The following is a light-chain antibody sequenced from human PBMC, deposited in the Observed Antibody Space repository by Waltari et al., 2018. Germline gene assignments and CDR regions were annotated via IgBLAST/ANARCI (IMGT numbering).Light chain of an antibody. CDR3: QQRTNWIT. CDR2: GAS. Sequence: EIVLTQSPATLSLSPGERATLACRASQSVSSYLAWYKHKPGQAPRPLIYGASNRATGIPARFSGSGSGTDFTLTISSLEPEDFAVYYCQQRTNWITFGQGTRLEIK. CDR1: QSVSSY. J-gene: IGKJ5*01. V-gene: IGKV3-11*01.